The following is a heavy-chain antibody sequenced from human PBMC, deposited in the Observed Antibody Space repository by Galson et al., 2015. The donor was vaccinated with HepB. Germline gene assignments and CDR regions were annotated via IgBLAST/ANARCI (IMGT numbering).Heavy chain of an antibody. CDR1: GYTFTSYY. D-gene: IGHD5-12*01. Sequence: SVKVSCKASGYTFTSYYMHWVRQAPGQGLEWMGIINPSGGSTSYAQKLQGRVTMTRDTSTSTVYMELSSLRSEDTAVYYCARGPLLWLRRGVFDYWGQGTLVTVSS. J-gene: IGHJ4*02. V-gene: IGHV1-46*04. CDR2: INPSGGST. CDR3: ARGPLLWLRRGVFDY.